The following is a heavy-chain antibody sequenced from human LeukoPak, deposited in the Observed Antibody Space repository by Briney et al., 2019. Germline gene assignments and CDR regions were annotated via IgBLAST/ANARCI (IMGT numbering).Heavy chain of an antibody. CDR3: ARGASRADY. J-gene: IGHJ4*02. Sequence: GGSLRLSCAASGFNFRSYNMNWVRQAPGKRPEWVSSISSSSSYIYYADSVKGRFTISRDNAKNSLYLQMNSLRAEDTALYYCARGASRADYWGQGTLVTVSS. CDR1: GFNFRSYN. CDR2: ISSSSSYI. V-gene: IGHV3-21*01.